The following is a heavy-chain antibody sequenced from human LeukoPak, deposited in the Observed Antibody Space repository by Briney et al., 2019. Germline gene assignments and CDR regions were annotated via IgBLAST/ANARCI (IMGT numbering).Heavy chain of an antibody. V-gene: IGHV3-74*01. Sequence: GGSLRLSCAASGFSFNTYWMHWVRQAPGKGLVWVSRIYSDGSSTYYADSVKGRFTCSRDNAKNTVYLQMNSLRAEDTAVYYCARGASGYGNFDHWGQGTLVTVSS. CDR1: GFSFNTYW. D-gene: IGHD5-12*01. CDR2: IYSDGSST. J-gene: IGHJ4*02. CDR3: ARGASGYGNFDH.